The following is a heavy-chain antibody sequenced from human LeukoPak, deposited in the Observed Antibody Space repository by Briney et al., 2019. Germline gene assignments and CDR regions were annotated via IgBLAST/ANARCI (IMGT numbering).Heavy chain of an antibody. CDR2: INQAGSEE. D-gene: IGHD2-21*01. J-gene: IGHJ4*02. CDR1: GFTFSNYW. V-gene: IGHV3-7*03. Sequence: PGGSLRLSCVASGFTFSNYWMSWVRQAPGKGLEWVANINQAGSEEYYVDSVEGRFTISRDNAKNSLYLQLNSLRAEDTAVYYCAIASGGRGGLDSWGQGTLVTVSS. CDR3: AIASGGRGGLDS.